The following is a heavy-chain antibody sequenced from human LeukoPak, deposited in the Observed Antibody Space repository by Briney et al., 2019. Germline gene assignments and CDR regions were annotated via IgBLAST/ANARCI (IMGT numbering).Heavy chain of an antibody. CDR2: IYHSGST. CDR1: GGSISSYY. CDR3: ARGQYYYDSSAYYPFHY. V-gene: IGHV4-39*07. D-gene: IGHD3-22*01. Sequence: SETLSLTCTVSGGSISSYYWGWIRQPPGKGLEWIGSIYHSGSTYYNPSLKSRVTMSVDTSKNQFSLKLSSVTAADTAVYYCARGQYYYDSSAYYPFHYWGQGTLVTVSS. J-gene: IGHJ4*02.